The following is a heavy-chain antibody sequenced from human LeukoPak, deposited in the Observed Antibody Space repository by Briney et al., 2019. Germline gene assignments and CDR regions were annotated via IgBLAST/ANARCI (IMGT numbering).Heavy chain of an antibody. CDR2: ISGSGGST. Sequence: GGSLRLSCAASGFTFSSYAMSWVRQAPGKGLEWVSAISGSGGSTYYADSVKGRFTISRDNSKNTLYLQMNSLRAEDTAVYYCAREPFWSGYLYYYYYGMDVWGQGTTVTVSS. D-gene: IGHD3-3*01. V-gene: IGHV3-23*01. CDR3: AREPFWSGYLYYYYYGMDV. CDR1: GFTFSSYA. J-gene: IGHJ6*02.